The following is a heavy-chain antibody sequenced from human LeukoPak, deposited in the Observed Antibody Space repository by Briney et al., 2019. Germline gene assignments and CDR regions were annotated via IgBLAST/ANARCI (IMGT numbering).Heavy chain of an antibody. J-gene: IGHJ4*02. Sequence: SVKVSCKASGGTFSSYAISWVRQAPGQGLEWMGRIIPILGIADYAQKFQGRVTITADKSTSTAYMELSSLRSEDTAVYYCARGMVAVVTTDYWGQGTLVTVSS. CDR2: IIPILGIA. V-gene: IGHV1-69*04. CDR1: GGTFSSYA. CDR3: ARGMVAVVTTDY. D-gene: IGHD4-23*01.